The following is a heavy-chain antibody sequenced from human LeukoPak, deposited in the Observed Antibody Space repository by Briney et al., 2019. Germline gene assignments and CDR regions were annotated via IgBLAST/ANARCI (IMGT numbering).Heavy chain of an antibody. CDR3: ARYQDGTSYDDAFDI. CDR1: GFTFSSYA. V-gene: IGHV3-23*01. D-gene: IGHD4/OR15-4a*01. CDR2: ISGSGGST. Sequence: GGSLRLSCAASGFTFSSYAMSWVRQAPGKGLEWVSAISGSGGSTYYADSVKGRFTISRDNAKNSLYLQVNSLGAEDTAVYFCARYQDGTSYDDAFDIWGQGTMVSVSS. J-gene: IGHJ3*02.